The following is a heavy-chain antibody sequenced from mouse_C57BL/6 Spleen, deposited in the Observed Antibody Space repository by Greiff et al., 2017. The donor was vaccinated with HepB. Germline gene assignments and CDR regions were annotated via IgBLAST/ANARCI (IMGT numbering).Heavy chain of an antibody. CDR1: GYAFSSSW. Sequence: QVQLKESGPELVKPGASVKISCKASGYAFSSSWMNWVKQRPGKGLEWIGRLYPGDGDTNYNGKFKGKATLTADKSSSTAYMQLSSLTSEDSAVYFCARTGMGAMDYWGQGTSVTVSS. D-gene: IGHD4-1*01. V-gene: IGHV1-82*01. CDR2: LYPGDGDT. CDR3: ARTGMGAMDY. J-gene: IGHJ4*01.